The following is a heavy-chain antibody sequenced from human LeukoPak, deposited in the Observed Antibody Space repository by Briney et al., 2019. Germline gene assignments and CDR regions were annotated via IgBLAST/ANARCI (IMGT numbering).Heavy chain of an antibody. V-gene: IGHV4-59*01. Sequence: SETLSLTCTVSGGSISSYYWSWIRQPPGKGLEWIGYIYYSGSTNYNPSLKSRVTISVDTSKNQFSLKLSSVTAADTAVYYCARVGMVRGVIINYGMDVWGQGTTVTVS. CDR1: GGSISSYY. CDR2: IYYSGST. J-gene: IGHJ6*02. D-gene: IGHD3-10*01. CDR3: ARVGMVRGVIINYGMDV.